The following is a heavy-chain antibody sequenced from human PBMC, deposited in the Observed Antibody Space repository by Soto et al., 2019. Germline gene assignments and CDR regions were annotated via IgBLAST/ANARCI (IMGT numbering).Heavy chain of an antibody. Sequence: GGSLRLSCAASGFTFSNAWINWVRQAPGKGLEWVSAISGSGGSTYYADSVKGRFTISRDNFKNTLYLQMNSLRAEDTAVYYCAKAPHDYVWGSYSYWGQGTLVTVSS. D-gene: IGHD3-16*01. CDR2: ISGSGGST. V-gene: IGHV3-23*01. CDR3: AKAPHDYVWGSYSY. CDR1: GFTFSNAW. J-gene: IGHJ4*02.